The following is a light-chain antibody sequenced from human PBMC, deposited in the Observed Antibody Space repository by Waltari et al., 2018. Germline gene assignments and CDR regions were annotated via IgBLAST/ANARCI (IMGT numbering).Light chain of an antibody. CDR1: RSNIGSNY. Sequence: QSVLTQPPSASGTPGQRVTISCSGSRSNIGSNYVYWYQQLPGTAPKLLIYRNNRRPSGDTDRVSASKSGTSASLAISGLRSEDEADYYCAAWDDSLSGVVFGGGTELTGL. CDR3: AAWDDSLSGVV. V-gene: IGLV1-47*01. CDR2: RNN. J-gene: IGLJ2*01.